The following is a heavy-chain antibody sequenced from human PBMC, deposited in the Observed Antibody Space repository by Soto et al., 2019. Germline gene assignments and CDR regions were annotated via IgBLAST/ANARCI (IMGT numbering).Heavy chain of an antibody. CDR3: ARAVMSRRPTHDAFDI. CDR2: IIPIFGTA. CDR1: GGTFSSYA. V-gene: IGHV1-69*13. J-gene: IGHJ3*02. Sequence: SVKVSCKASGGTFSSYAISWVRQAPGQGLEWMGGIIPIFGTANYAQKFQGRVTITADESTSTAYRELSRLRSEDTAVYYCARAVMSRRPTHDAFDIWGQGTMVTVSS.